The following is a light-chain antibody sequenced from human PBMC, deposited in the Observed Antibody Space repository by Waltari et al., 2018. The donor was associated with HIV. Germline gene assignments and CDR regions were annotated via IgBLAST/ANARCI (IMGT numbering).Light chain of an antibody. CDR3: TSYAGRNTLV. V-gene: IGLV2-8*01. CDR2: EVF. J-gene: IGLJ2*01. CDR1: TSDVGAYNY. Sequence: QSALTQPPSASGSPGQSVTISCTGKTSDVGAYNYVSWYQQHPGKAPKLIIYEVFKRPAGVPVRFSGSKSGNTASLTVSGLQAEDEADYYCTSYAGRNTLVFGGGTKLTVL.